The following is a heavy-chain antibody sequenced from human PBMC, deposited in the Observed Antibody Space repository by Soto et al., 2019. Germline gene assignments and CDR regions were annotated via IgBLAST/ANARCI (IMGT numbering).Heavy chain of an antibody. J-gene: IGHJ6*02. CDR2: IKQDGSEK. V-gene: IGHV3-7*01. CDR3: ARDKHYDFWSGSYGMDV. D-gene: IGHD3-3*01. CDR1: GFTFSSYW. Sequence: PGGSLRLSCAASGFTFSSYWMSWVRQAPGKGLEWVANIKQDGSEKYYVDSVEGRFTISRDNAKNSLYLQMNSLRAEDTAVYYCARDKHYDFWSGSYGMDVWGQGTTVTVSS.